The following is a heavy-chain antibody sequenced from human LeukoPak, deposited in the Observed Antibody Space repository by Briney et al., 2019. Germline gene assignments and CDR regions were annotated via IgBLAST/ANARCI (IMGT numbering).Heavy chain of an antibody. CDR2: ITGSGSTI. D-gene: IGHD3-10*01. CDR3: ARDRRWFGEISDAFDI. CDR1: GFTFSSYE. V-gene: IGHV3-48*03. J-gene: IGHJ3*02. Sequence: GGSLRLSCAPSGFTFSSYEMNWVRQAPGKGLEWISYITGSGSTITYADSVKGRFTISRDNAKTSLYLQMNSLRSDDTAVYYCARDRRWFGEISDAFDIWGQGTMVTVSS.